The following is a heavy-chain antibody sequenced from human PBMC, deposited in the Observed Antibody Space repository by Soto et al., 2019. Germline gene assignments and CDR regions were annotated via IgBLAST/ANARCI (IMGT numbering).Heavy chain of an antibody. CDR1: GFSFTSYT. CDR2: ISGSGSSP. J-gene: IGHJ5*02. Sequence: EVQLLESGGGLGQPGGSLRLSCAASGFSFTSYTMAWVRQAPGKGLEWVSAISGSGSSPYYADSVKGRFTVSRDSSKEMVYLQMDSLRAEDTAVYYCARYAYGLSSSSWYRGGWFDPWGQGTLVTVSS. CDR3: ARYAYGLSSSSWYRGGWFDP. D-gene: IGHD6-13*01. V-gene: IGHV3-23*01.